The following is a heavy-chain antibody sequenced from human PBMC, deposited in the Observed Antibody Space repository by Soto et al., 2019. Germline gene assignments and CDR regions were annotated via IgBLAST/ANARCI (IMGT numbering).Heavy chain of an antibody. D-gene: IGHD6-6*01. V-gene: IGHV3-23*01. CDR2: ISGGGGTT. CDR1: GFTFSNFA. CDR3: AKAMSTPSRPRNYFDY. J-gene: IGHJ4*02. Sequence: PXGXLRLXCAASGFTFSNFAMSWVRQAPGNGLEWVSVISGGGGTTYYADSVKGRFTISRDNSKNTLYLQMDSLRAEDTALFYCAKAMSTPSRPRNYFDYWGQGTLVTVSS.